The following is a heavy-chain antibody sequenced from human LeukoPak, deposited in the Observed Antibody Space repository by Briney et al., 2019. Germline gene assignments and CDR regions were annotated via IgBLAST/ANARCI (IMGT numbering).Heavy chain of an antibody. J-gene: IGHJ4*02. V-gene: IGHV3-66*04. CDR2: IYSGGNT. CDR3: ARQQDTTHPGY. D-gene: IGHD5-18*01. CDR1: GLTVSSNY. Sequence: PGGSLRLSCAVSGLTVSSNYMNWVRQAPGKGLEWVSIIYSGGNTYYADSVKGRFTISRDNSKNTLYLQMNSLRAEDTVVYYCARQQDTTHPGYWGQGTLVTVSS.